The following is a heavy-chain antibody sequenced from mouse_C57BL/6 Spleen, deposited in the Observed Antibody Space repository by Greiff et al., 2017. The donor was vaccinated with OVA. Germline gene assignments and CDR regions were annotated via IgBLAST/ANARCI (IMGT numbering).Heavy chain of an antibody. D-gene: IGHD2-1*01. CDR1: GYSITSGYS. J-gene: IGHJ3*01. CDR2: ISYDGSN. Sequence: EVQLQESGPGLVKPSQSLSLPCSVTGYSITSGYSWNWIRQFPGNQLDWMGYISYDGSNHYNPSLKNRISITRDTSKNQFFLKLNSVTTEDTATYYCASPLLPWGQGTLVTVSA. V-gene: IGHV3-6*01. CDR3: ASPLLP.